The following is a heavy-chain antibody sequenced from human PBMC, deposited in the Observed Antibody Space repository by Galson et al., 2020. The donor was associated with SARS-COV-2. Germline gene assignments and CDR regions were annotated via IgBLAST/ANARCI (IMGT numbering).Heavy chain of an antibody. CDR3: ARDKTYYDFCSGYLTNPDYYYSHSMDV. V-gene: IGHV3-30*04. CDR2: ISYDGSNK. Sequence: GGSLRLSCAASGFTFSSYAMHWVRQAPGKGLEWVAVISYDGSNKYYADSVKGRVTISRDNSKNTLYLQMNSLRAEDTAVYYCARDKTYYDFCSGYLTNPDYYYSHSMDVWGKGTTVSLSS. CDR1: GFTFSSYA. J-gene: IGHJ6*03. D-gene: IGHD3-3*01.